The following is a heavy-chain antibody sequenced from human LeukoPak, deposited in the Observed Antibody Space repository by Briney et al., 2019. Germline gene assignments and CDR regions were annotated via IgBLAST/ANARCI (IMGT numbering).Heavy chain of an antibody. CDR1: GFDFSSFA. J-gene: IGHJ4*02. V-gene: IGHV3-23*01. Sequence: PGESLRLSCAASGFDFSSFAISWVRQAPGRGLEWVSGISSSGHLAFYADSVQGRFSVSRDNSRNTLYLQMDSLGAEDTALYYCAKEVVMTTAPFGYSFDSWGRGTLVTVSS. CDR3: AKEVVMTTAPFGYSFDS. D-gene: IGHD3-22*01. CDR2: ISSSGHLA.